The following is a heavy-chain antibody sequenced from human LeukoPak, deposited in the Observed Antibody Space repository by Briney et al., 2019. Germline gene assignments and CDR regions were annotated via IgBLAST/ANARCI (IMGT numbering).Heavy chain of an antibody. CDR3: ARTGIKYSISSGWFDP. D-gene: IGHD6-6*01. J-gene: IGHJ5*02. CDR2: IYYIGST. Sequence: PSETLSLTCTVSGGPISNYYWSWIRQPPGKGLEWIGYIYYIGSTNYNPSLKSRVTISVDSSKNQFSLRVSSVTAADTAVYYCARTGIKYSISSGWFDPWGQGTLVTVSS. CDR1: GGPISNYY. V-gene: IGHV4-59*08.